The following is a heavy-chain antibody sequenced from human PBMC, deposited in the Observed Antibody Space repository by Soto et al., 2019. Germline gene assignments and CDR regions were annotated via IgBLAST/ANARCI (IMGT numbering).Heavy chain of an antibody. Sequence: SGGFLRTYCRRVCRRAPGKGLEWIGYIYYSGSTNYNPSLKSRLTISVDPSKNQFSLKLSSVTAADTAVYYCARRRYSRGWYHSGPRTLVTVSS. J-gene: IGHJ4*02. CDR1: GGFLRTYC. CDR2: IYYSGST. CDR3: ARRRYSRGWYH. D-gene: IGHD6-19*01. V-gene: IGHV4-59*01.